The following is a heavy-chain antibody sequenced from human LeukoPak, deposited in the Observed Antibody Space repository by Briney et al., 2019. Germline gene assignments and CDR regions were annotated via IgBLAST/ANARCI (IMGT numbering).Heavy chain of an antibody. J-gene: IGHJ3*02. Sequence: ASVKLSCKASGGTFSSYAISWVRHAPGQGLEWMGGIIPMFGTANYAQKFQGRVTITADESTSTAYMELSSLRSEDTAVYYCARDLGGSYLRAFDIWGQGTMVSVSS. V-gene: IGHV1-69*13. D-gene: IGHD1-26*01. CDR1: GGTFSSYA. CDR3: ARDLGGSYLRAFDI. CDR2: IIPMFGTA.